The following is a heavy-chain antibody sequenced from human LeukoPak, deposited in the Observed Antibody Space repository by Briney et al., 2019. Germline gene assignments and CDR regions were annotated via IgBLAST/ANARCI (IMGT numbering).Heavy chain of an antibody. CDR1: GFTFSKYA. CDR2: IIPSDGNT. V-gene: IGHV3-23*01. CDR3: AREDILTGFDY. Sequence: GGTLRLSCAASGFTFSKYAMRGVGQAPGQGLEWVSAIIPSDGNTFYADSVKGRFTTSTDNSKNTLYLQMNSLRAEDTAVYYCAREDILTGFDYWGQGTLVTVSS. D-gene: IGHD3-9*01. J-gene: IGHJ4*02.